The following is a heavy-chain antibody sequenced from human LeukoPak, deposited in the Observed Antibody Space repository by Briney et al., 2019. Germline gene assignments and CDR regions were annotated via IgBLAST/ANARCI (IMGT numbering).Heavy chain of an antibody. D-gene: IGHD3-3*01. Sequence: GASVTVSCKASGYTFTSYAMHWVRQAPGQRLEWMGWINAGNGNTKYSQKFQGRVTITRDTSASTAYMELSSLRSEDTAVYYCARDGVRGYDFWSGYSAFDIWGQGTMVTVSS. CDR1: GYTFTSYA. CDR2: INAGNGNT. J-gene: IGHJ3*02. V-gene: IGHV1-3*01. CDR3: ARDGVRGYDFWSGYSAFDI.